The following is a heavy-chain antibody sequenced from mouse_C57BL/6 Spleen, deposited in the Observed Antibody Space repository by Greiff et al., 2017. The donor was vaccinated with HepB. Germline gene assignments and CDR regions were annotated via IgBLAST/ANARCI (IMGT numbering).Heavy chain of an antibody. V-gene: IGHV1-4*01. CDR1: GYTFTSYT. CDR3: ARSIDRNYFDY. J-gene: IGHJ2*01. Sequence: VQLQESGAELARPGASVKMSCKASGYTFTSYTMHWVKQRPGQGLEWIGYINPSSGYTKYNQKFKDKATLTADKSSSTAYMQLSSLTSEDSAVYYCARSIDRNYFDYWGQGTTLTVSS. CDR2: INPSSGYT. D-gene: IGHD2-12*01.